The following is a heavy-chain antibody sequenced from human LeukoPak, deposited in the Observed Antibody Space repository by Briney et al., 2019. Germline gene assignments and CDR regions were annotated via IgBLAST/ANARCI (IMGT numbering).Heavy chain of an antibody. D-gene: IGHD3-22*01. CDR2: ISGSVGST. J-gene: IGHJ4*02. CDR1: GFTFSSYA. CDR3: AKDQYYYDSSGYSIDY. Sequence: GGSLRLSCAASGFTFSSYAMSCVRQAPGKRLEWVSPISGSVGSTYYADSVKGRVTISRDNSKNTLYLQMNSLRAEDTAVYYCAKDQYYYDSSGYSIDYWGQGTLVTVSS. V-gene: IGHV3-23*01.